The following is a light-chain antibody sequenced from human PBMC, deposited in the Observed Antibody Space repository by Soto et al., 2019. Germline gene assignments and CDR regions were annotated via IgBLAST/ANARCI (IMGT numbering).Light chain of an antibody. V-gene: IGKV3-20*01. CDR2: GAS. CDR1: QSLSSNY. Sequence: ESVLTQSPGTLSLSPGERATLSCRASQSLSSNYLAWYQQKPGQALRLLIYGASSRATGIPDRFSGSGSGTDFTLTISRLEPEDFAVYYCQQYGSSVRTFGQGTKVDIK. CDR3: QQYGSSVRT. J-gene: IGKJ2*01.